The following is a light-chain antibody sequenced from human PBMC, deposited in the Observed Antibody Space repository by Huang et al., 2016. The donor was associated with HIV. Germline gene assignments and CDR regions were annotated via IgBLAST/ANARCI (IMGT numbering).Light chain of an antibody. J-gene: IGKJ3*01. CDR1: RSVSSY. CDR2: DAS. CDR3: QQRSNWPGIT. V-gene: IGKV3-11*01. Sequence: EIVLTQFPATLSLSPGERATLSCRSSRSVSSYLAWYQQKPGQAPRLLIDDASNRATGSPARFSGSGSGTDFTLTISSLGPEDFAVYYCQQRSNWPGITFGPGTKVDIK.